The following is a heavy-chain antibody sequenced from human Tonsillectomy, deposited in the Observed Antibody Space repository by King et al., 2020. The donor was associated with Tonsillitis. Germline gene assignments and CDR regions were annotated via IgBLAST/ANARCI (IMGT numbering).Heavy chain of an antibody. CDR3: AKDVDTDRGSFDY. V-gene: IGHV3-23*04. J-gene: IGHJ4*02. D-gene: IGHD5-18*01. Sequence: VQLVESGGGLVQPGGSLRLSCAASGFTFTSYAVSWVRQAPGKGLEWVSAISGRGGSTYYADSVKGRFTISRDNSKNTLYLQVNSLRAEDTAVYYCAKDVDTDRGSFDYWGQGTLVTVSS. CDR2: ISGRGGST. CDR1: GFTFTSYA.